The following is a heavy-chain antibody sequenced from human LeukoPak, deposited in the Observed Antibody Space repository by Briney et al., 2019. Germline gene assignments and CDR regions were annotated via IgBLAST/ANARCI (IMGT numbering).Heavy chain of an antibody. J-gene: IGHJ4*02. CDR3: ARGSEYSSSWYDY. V-gene: IGHV3-21*01. Sequence: GGSLRLSCAASGFTFSNAWMSWVRQAPGKGLEWVSSIGSSSGFIYYADSVKGRFTISRDNAKNSLYLQMNSLRAEDTAVYYCARGSEYSSSWYDYWGQGTLVTVSS. CDR1: GFTFSNAW. D-gene: IGHD6-13*01. CDR2: IGSSSGFI.